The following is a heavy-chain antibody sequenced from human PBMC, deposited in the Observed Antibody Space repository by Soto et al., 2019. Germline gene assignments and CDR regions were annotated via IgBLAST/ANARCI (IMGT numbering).Heavy chain of an antibody. CDR2: IYYTRNT. D-gene: IGHD6-19*01. CDR1: GGSISSGSFY. V-gene: IGHV4-39*01. J-gene: IGHJ4*02. CDR3: ARHWEQWLGYIDY. Sequence: QLQLQESGPGLVKPSETLSLTCTVSGGSISSGSFYWGWIRQPPGKGLEWIGSIYYTRNTYYNPSLKSRATISVVSPKTQFSLKPSSVTAADPAVYYCARHWEQWLGYIDYWGQGTLVAVSS.